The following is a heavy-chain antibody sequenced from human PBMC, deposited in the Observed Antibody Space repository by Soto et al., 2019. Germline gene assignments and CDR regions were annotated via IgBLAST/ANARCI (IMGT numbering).Heavy chain of an antibody. CDR2: IYYSGST. CDR3: ARTTLLYDFWSGPLGSSYYFDY. J-gene: IGHJ4*02. D-gene: IGHD3-3*01. Sequence: PGKGLEWIGYIYYSGSTNYNPSLKSRVTISVDTSKNQFSLKLSSVTAADTAVYYCARTTLLYDFWSGPLGSSYYFDYWGQGTLVTVSS. V-gene: IGHV4-59*08.